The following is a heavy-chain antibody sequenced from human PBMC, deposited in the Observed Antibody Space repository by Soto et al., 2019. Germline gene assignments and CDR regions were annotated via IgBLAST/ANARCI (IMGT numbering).Heavy chain of an antibody. J-gene: IGHJ6*02. Sequence: PSETLSLTCAAYGGSFSGYYWSWIRQPPGKGLEWIGEINHSGSTNYNPSLKSRVTISVDTSKNQFSLKLSSVTAADTAVYYCARCGVVTYYYYCGMDVWGQGTTVTVSS. CDR1: GGSFSGYY. CDR3: ARCGVVTYYYYCGMDV. D-gene: IGHD3-3*01. CDR2: INHSGST. V-gene: IGHV4-34*01.